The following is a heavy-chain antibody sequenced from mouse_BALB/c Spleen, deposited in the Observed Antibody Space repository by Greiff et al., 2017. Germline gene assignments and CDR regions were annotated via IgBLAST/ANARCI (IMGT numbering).Heavy chain of an antibody. CDR3: TRWGYDGYY. CDR2: INPSNGGT. CDR1: GYTFTSYY. J-gene: IGHJ2*01. V-gene: IGHV1S81*02. D-gene: IGHD2-2*01. Sequence: VKVVESGAELVKPGASVKLSCKASGYTFTSYYMYWVKQRPGQGLEWIGEINPSNGGTNFNEKFKSKATLTVDKSSSTAYMQLSSLTSEDSAVYYCTRWGYDGYYWGQGTTLTVSA.